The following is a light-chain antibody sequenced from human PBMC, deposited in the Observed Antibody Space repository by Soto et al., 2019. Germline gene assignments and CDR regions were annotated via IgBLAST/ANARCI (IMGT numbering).Light chain of an antibody. J-gene: IGKJ4*01. CDR1: QSISSW. CDR2: KAS. V-gene: IGKV1-5*03. Sequence: DIQMTQSPSTLSASVGDRVTITCRASQSISSWLAWYQPKPGKAPNLLIYKASSLESGVPSRFSGSGSGTDFTLTIRSPQPDDCATYFFQQYNSYPLTFGGGNKVEIK. CDR3: QQYNSYPLT.